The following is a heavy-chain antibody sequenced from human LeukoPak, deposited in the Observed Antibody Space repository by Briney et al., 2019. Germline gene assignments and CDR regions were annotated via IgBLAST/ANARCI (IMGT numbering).Heavy chain of an antibody. J-gene: IGHJ4*02. D-gene: IGHD6-6*01. CDR1: GFTFSDYY. CDR2: ISSSGSTI. CDR3: ARGAAARPFYFDY. V-gene: IGHV3-11*01. Sequence: KPGGSLRLSCAASGFTFSDYYMSWIRQAPGKGLEWVSYISSSGSTIYYADSVKGRFTIPRDNAKNSLYLQMNSLRAEDAAVYYCARGAAARPFYFDYWGQGTLVTVSS.